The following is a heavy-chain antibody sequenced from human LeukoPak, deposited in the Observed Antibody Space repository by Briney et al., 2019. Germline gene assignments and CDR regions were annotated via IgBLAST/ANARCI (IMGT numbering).Heavy chain of an antibody. CDR3: ARLPDDY. V-gene: IGHV1-69*04. J-gene: IGHJ4*02. CDR1: EGTFNNYA. Sequence: SVKVSCKASEGTFNNYAISWVRQAPGQGLEWMGRIIPILGIANYAQKFQGRVTITADKSTSTAYMELSSLRSEDTAVYYCARLPDDYWGQGTLVTVSS. CDR2: IIPILGIA.